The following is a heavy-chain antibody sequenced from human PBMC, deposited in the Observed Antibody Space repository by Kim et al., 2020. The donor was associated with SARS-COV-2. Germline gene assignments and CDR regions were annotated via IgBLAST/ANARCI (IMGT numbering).Heavy chain of an antibody. V-gene: IGHV4-30-2*01. CDR3: ARGSMVRGGVCWFDP. J-gene: IGHJ5*02. CDR2: IYHSGST. CDR1: GGSISSGGYS. Sequence: SETLSLTCAVSGGSISSGGYSWSWIRQPPGKGLEWIGYIYHSGSTYYNPSLKSRVTISVDRSKNQFSLKLSSVTAADTAVYYCARGSMVRGGVCWFDPWGQGTLVTVSS. D-gene: IGHD3-10*01.